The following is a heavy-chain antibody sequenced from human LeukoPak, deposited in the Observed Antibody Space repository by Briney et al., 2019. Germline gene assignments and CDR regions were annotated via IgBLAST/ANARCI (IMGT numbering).Heavy chain of an antibody. D-gene: IGHD3-3*01. Sequence: PGRSLRLSCAASGFTFSSYAMSWVRQAPGKGLEWVSAISGSGVTTYCADSVKGRFTISGDNSKNTLYLQMNSLRAEDTAIYYCAKKRLGVVTSIDYWGQGTLVTVSS. J-gene: IGHJ4*02. CDR2: ISGSGVTT. V-gene: IGHV3-23*01. CDR1: GFTFSSYA. CDR3: AKKRLGVVTSIDY.